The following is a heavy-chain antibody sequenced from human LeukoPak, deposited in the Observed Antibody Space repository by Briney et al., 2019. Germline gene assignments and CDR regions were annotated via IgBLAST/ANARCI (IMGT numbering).Heavy chain of an antibody. J-gene: IGHJ4*02. Sequence: SETLSLTCTVSGDSMSSYYWSWIRQPPGKGLEWIAYISYSGSTKYNPSLQNRVTISIDTSKDQFSLKLSTVTAADTAVYFCARGGSYYYDSSGYYRFDYWGQGTLVTVSS. CDR2: ISYSGST. V-gene: IGHV4-59*01. D-gene: IGHD3-22*01. CDR1: GDSMSSYY. CDR3: ARGGSYYYDSSGYYRFDY.